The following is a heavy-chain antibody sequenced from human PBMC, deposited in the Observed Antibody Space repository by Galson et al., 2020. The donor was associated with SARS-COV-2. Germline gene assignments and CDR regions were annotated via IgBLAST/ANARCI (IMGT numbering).Heavy chain of an antibody. CDR3: ARETEVAPYYGLDV. Sequence: GESLKISCAASGFTFSTYSMNWVRQAPGKGLEWVSSITSTSRHMYYADSVKGRFTISRDNAKNSLYLQMNSLRAEDTAMYYCARETEVAPYYGLDVWGQGTTVTVSS. J-gene: IGHJ6*02. V-gene: IGHV3-21*01. CDR1: GFTFSTYS. CDR2: ITSTSRHM. D-gene: IGHD5-12*01.